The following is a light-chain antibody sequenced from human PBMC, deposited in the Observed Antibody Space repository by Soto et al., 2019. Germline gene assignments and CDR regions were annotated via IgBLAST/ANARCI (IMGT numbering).Light chain of an antibody. J-gene: IGKJ5*01. Sequence: EIVLTQSPGTLSLSPGERATLSCRASQSVTSGYLAWYQQQPNQAPRLLIYGASYRATDIPDRFSGGGSVTDFTLTISRLEPEDFAVYYCQHYSSSPPAITCGQGTRLEIK. CDR3: QHYSSSPPAIT. V-gene: IGKV3-20*01. CDR1: QSVTSGY. CDR2: GAS.